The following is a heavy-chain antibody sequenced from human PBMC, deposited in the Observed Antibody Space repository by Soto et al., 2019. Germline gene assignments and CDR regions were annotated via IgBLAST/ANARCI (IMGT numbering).Heavy chain of an antibody. Sequence: GGSLRLSCAASGFTFSSYGMHWVRQAPGKGLEWVAVIWYDGSNKYYADSVKGRFTISRDNSKNTLYLQMNSLRAEDTAVYYCARDEYSSSRVYYYYGMDVWGQGTTVTVSS. CDR2: IWYDGSNK. D-gene: IGHD6-13*01. CDR1: GFTFSSYG. V-gene: IGHV3-33*01. CDR3: ARDEYSSSRVYYYYGMDV. J-gene: IGHJ6*02.